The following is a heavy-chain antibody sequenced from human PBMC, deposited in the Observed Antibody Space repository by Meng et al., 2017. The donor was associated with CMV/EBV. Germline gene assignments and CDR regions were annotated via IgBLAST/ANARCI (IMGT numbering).Heavy chain of an antibody. Sequence: GGSLRLSCAASGFTLDDYAMHWVRQAPGKGLEWVSGISWNSGSIGYADSVKGRFTISRDNAKNSLYLQMNSLRAEDTALYYCAKDKGYYGSGRFKYYFDYWGQGTLVTVSS. CDR2: ISWNSGSI. CDR3: AKDKGYYGSGRFKYYFDY. D-gene: IGHD3-10*01. CDR1: GFTLDDYA. V-gene: IGHV3-9*01. J-gene: IGHJ4*02.